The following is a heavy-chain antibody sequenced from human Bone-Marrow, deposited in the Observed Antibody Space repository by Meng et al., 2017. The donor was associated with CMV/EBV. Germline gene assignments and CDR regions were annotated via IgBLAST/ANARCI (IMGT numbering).Heavy chain of an antibody. D-gene: IGHD5-12*01. Sequence: KASGYTFTSYYVHWVRQAPGQGLEWMGIINPSGGSTSYAQKFQGRVTMTRDTSTSTVYMELSSLRSEDTAVYYCARFGYSGYDDPFDYWGQGTLVTVSS. V-gene: IGHV1-46*01. J-gene: IGHJ4*02. CDR1: GYTFTSYY. CDR3: ARFGYSGYDDPFDY. CDR2: INPSGGST.